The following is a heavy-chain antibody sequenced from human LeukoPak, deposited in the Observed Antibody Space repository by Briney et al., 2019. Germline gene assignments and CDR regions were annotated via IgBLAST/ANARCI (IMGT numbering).Heavy chain of an antibody. D-gene: IGHD2-15*01. CDR1: GGTFSSDE. V-gene: IGHV1-69*04. CDR3: ARGQRWQAFDV. J-gene: IGHJ3*01. Sequence: ASVRVSCKASGGTFSSDEIHWVRRAPGQGPEWLGRIIPLVETPNYSQSFQGRVTITADKSTSTAYMELSSLKFEDTAIYYCARGQRWQAFDVWGQGTMVTVSS. CDR2: IIPLVETP.